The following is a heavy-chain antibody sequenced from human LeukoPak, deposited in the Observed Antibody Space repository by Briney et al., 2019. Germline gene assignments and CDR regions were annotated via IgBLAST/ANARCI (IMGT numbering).Heavy chain of an antibody. CDR1: GFTFSKYA. D-gene: IGHD6-13*01. CDR3: ARGSSSWRNGMDV. J-gene: IGHJ6*02. V-gene: IGHV3-23*01. Sequence: GGSLRLSCAASGFTFSKYAMSWVRQAPGQGLEWVSGISSSGDRTYYADSVKGRFTISRDNAENTLYLQMNSLRAEDTAVYYCARGSSSWRNGMDVWGQGTTVTVSS. CDR2: ISSSGDRT.